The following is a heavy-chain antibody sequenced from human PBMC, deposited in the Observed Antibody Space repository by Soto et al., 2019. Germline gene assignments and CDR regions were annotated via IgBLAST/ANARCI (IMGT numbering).Heavy chain of an antibody. J-gene: IGHJ6*02. Sequence: QEQLLQSGAEVRKPGSSVKVSCKASGGTFDNYAVSWVRQAPGQGLEWMGGIIPMFETVNYAQRFQGRLTIAADESTSTADMELTSLTSADTAIYFCARLLRTVNYGMDVWGQGTTVTVSS. CDR3: ARLLRTVNYGMDV. D-gene: IGHD2-15*01. CDR2: IIPMFETV. CDR1: GGTFDNYA. V-gene: IGHV1-69*01.